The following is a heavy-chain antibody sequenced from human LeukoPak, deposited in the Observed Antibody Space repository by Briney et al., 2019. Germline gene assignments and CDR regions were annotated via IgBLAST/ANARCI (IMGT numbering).Heavy chain of an antibody. D-gene: IGHD2-2*01. V-gene: IGHV4-59*12. J-gene: IGHJ2*01. CDR2: IYYSGST. Sequence: PSETLSLTCTVSGGSISSYYWSWIRQPPGKGLEWIGYIYYSGSTNYNPSLKSRVTISVNTSKNQFSLKLSSVTAADTAVYYCAREQVPAANYGYFDLWDRGTLVTVSS. CDR1: GGSISSYY. CDR3: AREQVPAANYGYFDL.